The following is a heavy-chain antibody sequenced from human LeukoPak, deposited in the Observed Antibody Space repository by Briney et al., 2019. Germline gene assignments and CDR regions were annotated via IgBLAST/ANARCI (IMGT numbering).Heavy chain of an antibody. J-gene: IGHJ4*02. CDR1: GGSISSSSYY. Sequence: PSETLSLTCTVSGGSISSSSYYWGWIRQPPGRGLEWIGSIYYSGSTYYNPSLKSRVTISVDTSKNQFSLKLSSVTAADTAVYYCASYDYVWGSYRYTSFDYWGQGTLVTVSS. V-gene: IGHV4-39*07. D-gene: IGHD3-16*02. CDR2: IYYSGST. CDR3: ASYDYVWGSYRYTSFDY.